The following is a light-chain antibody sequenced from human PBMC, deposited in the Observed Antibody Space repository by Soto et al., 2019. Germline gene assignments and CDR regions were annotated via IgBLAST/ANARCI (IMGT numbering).Light chain of an antibody. CDR2: GNS. CDR3: QSYDSSLSGPVV. CDR1: SSNIGANYD. Sequence: QSVLTQPPSVSGAPGQRVTISCTGSSSNIGANYDVHWYQHLPGTAPKLLIFGNSNRPSGVPDRFSGSKSGTSASLAITGLQAEDDADYYCQSYDSSLSGPVVFGGGTKVTVL. J-gene: IGLJ2*01. V-gene: IGLV1-40*01.